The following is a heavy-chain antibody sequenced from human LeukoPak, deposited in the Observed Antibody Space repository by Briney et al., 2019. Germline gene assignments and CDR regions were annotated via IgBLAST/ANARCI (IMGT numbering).Heavy chain of an antibody. Sequence: SETLSLTCAVYGGSLSGYYWSWIRQPPGKGLEWIGEINHSGSTNYNPSLKSRVTISVDTSKNQFSLKLSSVTAADTAVYYCARGSGGFFDYWGQGTLVTVSS. CDR3: ARGSGGFFDY. CDR1: GGSLSGYY. D-gene: IGHD6-19*01. J-gene: IGHJ4*02. V-gene: IGHV4-34*01. CDR2: INHSGST.